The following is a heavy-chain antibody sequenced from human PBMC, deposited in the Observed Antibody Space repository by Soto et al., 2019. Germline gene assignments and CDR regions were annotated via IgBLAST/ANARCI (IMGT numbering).Heavy chain of an antibody. CDR1: GYSFTSYW. J-gene: IGHJ4*02. D-gene: IGHD3-9*01. Sequence: GESLKISCKGSGYSFTSYWIGWVRQMPGKGLEWMGIIYPGDSDTRYSPSFQGQVTISADKSISTAYLQWSSLKASDTAMYYCATTYDILTGYYSPYFDYWGQGTLVTVSS. CDR2: IYPGDSDT. CDR3: ATTYDILTGYYSPYFDY. V-gene: IGHV5-51*01.